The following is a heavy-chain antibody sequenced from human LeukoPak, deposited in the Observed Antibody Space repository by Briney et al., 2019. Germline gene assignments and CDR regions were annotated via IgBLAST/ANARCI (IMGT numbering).Heavy chain of an antibody. CDR3: ARGSSSWYPPRYYFDY. V-gene: IGHV4-4*07. Sequence: PSETLSLTCTVSGGSISSYYWSWIRQPAGKGPEWIGRIQSSGSTTYNPSLESRVTMSVDTYMNQFSLKVRSVTAADTAVYYCARGSSSWYPPRYYFDYWGQGTLVTVSS. CDR2: IQSSGST. D-gene: IGHD6-13*01. CDR1: GGSISSYY. J-gene: IGHJ4*02.